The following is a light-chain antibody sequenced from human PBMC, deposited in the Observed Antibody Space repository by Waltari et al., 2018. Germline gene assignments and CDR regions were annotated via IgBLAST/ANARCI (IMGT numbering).Light chain of an antibody. CDR2: ATS. CDR3: QQLYSYST. J-gene: IGKJ4*01. Sequence: DIQLTQSPSLLSASVGDRVTLTCRASQGINTYLVWYQQKPGKAPHLLVSATSTLQRGVPSRFSGSGSGTEFTLTISSLQPEDSATYYCQQLYSYSTFGGGTKVEI. V-gene: IGKV1-9*01. CDR1: QGINTY.